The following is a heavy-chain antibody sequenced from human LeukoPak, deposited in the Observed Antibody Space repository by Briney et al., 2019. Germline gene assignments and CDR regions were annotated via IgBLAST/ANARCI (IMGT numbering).Heavy chain of an antibody. Sequence: GGSLRLSCAASGFTFSSYSMNWVRQAPGKGLEWVSSTSSSSSYIYYADSAKGRFTISRDNAKNSLYLQMNSLRAEDTAVYYCARSHGYSSSYFDYWGQGTLVTVSS. J-gene: IGHJ4*02. CDR1: GFTFSSYS. CDR2: TSSSSSYI. CDR3: ARSHGYSSSYFDY. D-gene: IGHD6-13*01. V-gene: IGHV3-21*01.